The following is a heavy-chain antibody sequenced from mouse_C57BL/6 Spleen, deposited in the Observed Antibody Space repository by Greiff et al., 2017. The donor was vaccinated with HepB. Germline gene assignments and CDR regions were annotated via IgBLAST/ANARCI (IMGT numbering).Heavy chain of an antibody. J-gene: IGHJ2*01. CDR1: GFTFSDYY. CDR3: ARLTYYYGSEGVLDY. D-gene: IGHD1-1*01. V-gene: IGHV5-16*01. Sequence: EVHLVESEGGLVQPGSSMKLSCTASGFTFSDYYMAWVRQVPEKGLEWVANINYDGSSTYYLDSLKSRFIISRDNAKNILYLQMSSLKSEDTATYYCARLTYYYGSEGVLDYWGQGTTLTVSS. CDR2: INYDGSST.